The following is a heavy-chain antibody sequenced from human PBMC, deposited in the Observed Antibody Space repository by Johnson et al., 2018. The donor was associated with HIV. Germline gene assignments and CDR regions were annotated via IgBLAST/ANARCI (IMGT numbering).Heavy chain of an antibody. CDR1: GFTVSSNY. D-gene: IGHD5-12*01. CDR2: IYSGGST. CDR3: ARGGHSGYDYFEAFEM. Sequence: EVQLVESGGGVVRPGGSLRLSCAASGFTVSSNYMSWVRQAPGKGLEWVSVIYSGGSTYYADSVKGRFTISRDNSKNTLYLQMNSLRAEDTAVYYCARGGHSGYDYFEAFEMWGQGTKVTVSS. V-gene: IGHV3-66*01. J-gene: IGHJ3*02.